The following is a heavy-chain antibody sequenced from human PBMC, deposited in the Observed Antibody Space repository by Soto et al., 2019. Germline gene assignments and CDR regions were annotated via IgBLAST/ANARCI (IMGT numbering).Heavy chain of an antibody. Sequence: QVQLVQSGAEVKRPGASVKVSCKASGSSFTSYGISWVRQAPGQGLEWMGWISGYNGHPTYAQKVQDRVTMTTDTSTSTAYMSLRSLRSDDTAVYYCARRVYCDLYYMDVWGKGTTVTVYS. J-gene: IGHJ6*03. CDR3: ARRVYCDLYYMDV. V-gene: IGHV1-18*01. CDR1: GSSFTSYG. CDR2: ISGYNGHP.